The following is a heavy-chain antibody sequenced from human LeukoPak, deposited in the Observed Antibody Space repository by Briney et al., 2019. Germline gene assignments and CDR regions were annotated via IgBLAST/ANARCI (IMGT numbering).Heavy chain of an antibody. Sequence: SETLSLTCTVSGGSISSGGYYWSWIRQHPGKGLEWIGYIYYSGSTYYNPSLKSRVTISVDTSKNQFSLKLSSVTAADTAVYYCARVSLKRYSGSYYLDYWGQGTLVTVSS. CDR3: ARVSLKRYSGSYYLDY. D-gene: IGHD1-26*01. V-gene: IGHV4-31*03. J-gene: IGHJ4*02. CDR2: IYYSGST. CDR1: GGSISSGGYY.